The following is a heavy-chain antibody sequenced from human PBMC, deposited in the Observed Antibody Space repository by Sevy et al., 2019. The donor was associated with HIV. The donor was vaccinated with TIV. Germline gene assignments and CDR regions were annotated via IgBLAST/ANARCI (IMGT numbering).Heavy chain of an antibody. CDR3: ARAPPVVVVPGAPSWFDP. Sequence: SETLSLSCAVYGGSFSGYYWNWIRQSPGKGLEWIGEINHSGSTHYNPSLKSRVTISVDTSKNQFSLRLNSVTAADTAVYYCARAPPVVVVPGAPSWFDPWGQGTLVTVSS. CDR1: GGSFSGYY. J-gene: IGHJ5*02. CDR2: INHSGST. V-gene: IGHV4-34*01. D-gene: IGHD2-2*01.